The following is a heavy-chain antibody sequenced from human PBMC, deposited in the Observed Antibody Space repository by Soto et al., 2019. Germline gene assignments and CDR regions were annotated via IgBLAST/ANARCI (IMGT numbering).Heavy chain of an antibody. CDR2: IHPGDSDT. J-gene: IGHJ5*02. CDR1: GYNFANYW. CDR3: ARGGFMFDP. Sequence: EVQLVQSGAEVKKPGESLKISCKGSGYNFANYWLGWVRQMPGKGLEWMGIIHPGDSDTRYSPPFQGQVTISADKSISTAYLQWRTLKASDTAMYYCARGGFMFDPWGQGTLVTVSS. V-gene: IGHV5-51*03. D-gene: IGHD3-16*01.